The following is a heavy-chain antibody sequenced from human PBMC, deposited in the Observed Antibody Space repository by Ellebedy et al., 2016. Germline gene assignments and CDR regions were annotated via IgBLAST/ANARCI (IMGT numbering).Heavy chain of an antibody. CDR2: ITWNSGGL. J-gene: IGHJ6*02. CDR3: VKDVGYCGGGNCARDYYGMDV. V-gene: IGHV3-9*01. D-gene: IGHD2-15*01. CDR1: GFRFDDYA. Sequence: SLKISCAVSGFRFDDYAMHWVRQVPGKGPQWVSGITWNSGGLGYADSVEGRFTISRDNAKKSLYLHMNSLRAEDTALYYCVKDVGYCGGGNCARDYYGMDVWGLGTTVIVSS.